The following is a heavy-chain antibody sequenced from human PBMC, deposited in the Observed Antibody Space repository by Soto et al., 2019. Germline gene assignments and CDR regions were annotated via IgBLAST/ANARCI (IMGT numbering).Heavy chain of an antibody. Sequence: ASVKVSCKASGYTFTSYGISWVRQAPGQGLDWMGWISGNSANTKYAQKFQGRVTMITDTSTRTAYMELTNLRSDDTGVYYCARGGWFGESDSFYFDFWGQGALVTVS. D-gene: IGHD3-10*01. J-gene: IGHJ4*02. CDR1: GYTFTSYG. CDR3: ARGGWFGESDSFYFDF. CDR2: ISGNSANT. V-gene: IGHV1-18*01.